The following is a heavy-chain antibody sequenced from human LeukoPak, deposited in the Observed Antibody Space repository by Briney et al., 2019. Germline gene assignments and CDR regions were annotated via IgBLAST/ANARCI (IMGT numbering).Heavy chain of an antibody. Sequence: ASVKVSCKASGYTFTSYAMNWVRQAPGQGLEWMGWINTNTGNPTYAQGFTGRFVFSLDTSVSTAYLQISSLKAEDTAVYYCARVGVYSGYDFSGWCDYWGQGTLVTVSS. CDR3: ARVGVYSGYDFSGWCDY. CDR2: INTNTGNP. CDR1: GYTFTSYA. D-gene: IGHD5-12*01. V-gene: IGHV7-4-1*02. J-gene: IGHJ4*02.